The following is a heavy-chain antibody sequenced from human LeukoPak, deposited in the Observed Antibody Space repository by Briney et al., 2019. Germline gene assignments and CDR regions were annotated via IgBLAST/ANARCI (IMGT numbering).Heavy chain of an antibody. Sequence: SETLSLTCTVSGGSISSYYWSCIRQPAGKGLEWIGEIYSSGSSSYSPSLKNRVTMSVDTSKTQFSLKLTSVTAADTAVYYCARRGSSSGWSVDYWGQGTLVTVSS. J-gene: IGHJ4*02. D-gene: IGHD6-19*01. CDR1: GGSISSYY. CDR2: IYSSGSS. CDR3: ARRGSSSGWSVDY. V-gene: IGHV4-4*07.